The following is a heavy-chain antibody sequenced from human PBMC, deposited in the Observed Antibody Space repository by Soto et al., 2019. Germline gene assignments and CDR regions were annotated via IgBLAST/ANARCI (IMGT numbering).Heavy chain of an antibody. Sequence: SVKVSCKASGGTFSSYAISWVRQAPGQGLEWMGGIIPIFGTANYAQKFQGRVTITADESTSTAYMELSSLRSEDTAVYYCAVDSNYYDSSGYYWYYFDYWGQGTLVTVS. CDR1: GGTFSSYA. CDR3: AVDSNYYDSSGYYWYYFDY. V-gene: IGHV1-69*13. J-gene: IGHJ4*02. D-gene: IGHD3-22*01. CDR2: IIPIFGTA.